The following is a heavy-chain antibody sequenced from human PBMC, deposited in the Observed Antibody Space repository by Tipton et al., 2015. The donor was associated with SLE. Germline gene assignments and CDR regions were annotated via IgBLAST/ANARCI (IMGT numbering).Heavy chain of an antibody. Sequence: TLSLTCTVSGETISPYYWSWIRQPPGKGLEWIGNIFYRGTTNYNPSLKSRVTISVDAANNQFSLILTSVTAADTAVYYCARGMVTWRGAIIGVDVWGQGTTVNVSS. J-gene: IGHJ6*02. D-gene: IGHD2-21*02. CDR1: GETISPYY. V-gene: IGHV4-59*08. CDR3: ARGMVTWRGAIIGVDV. CDR2: IFYRGTT.